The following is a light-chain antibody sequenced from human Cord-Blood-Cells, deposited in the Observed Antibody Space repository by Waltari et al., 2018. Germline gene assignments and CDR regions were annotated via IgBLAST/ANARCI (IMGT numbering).Light chain of an antibody. J-gene: IGKJ1*01. CDR1: QSVSSY. CDR3: QQRSNWPKT. V-gene: IGKV3-11*01. Sequence: EMVLTQSTATLSSSPGERATLSCRASQSVSSYLAWYQQKPGQAPRLLIYDASNRATGIPARFSGSGSGTDFTLTISSLEPEDFAVYYCQQRSNWPKTFGQGTKVEIK. CDR2: DAS.